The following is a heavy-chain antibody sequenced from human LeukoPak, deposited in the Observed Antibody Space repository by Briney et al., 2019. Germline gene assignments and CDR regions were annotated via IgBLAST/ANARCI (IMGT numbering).Heavy chain of an antibody. J-gene: IGHJ4*01. D-gene: IGHD1-14*01. CDR2: IYHDGST. CDR3: ARHVRQDHNYIDY. CDR1: GGSMSGHY. Sequence: SETLSLTCTVSGGSMSGHYWSWIRQTPGKGLEWIGYIYHDGSTNSNPSLKSRVTMSVDTSKNEFSLKLTSVIAADAAVYFCARHVRQDHNYIDYWDRGTLVTVSS. V-gene: IGHV4-59*08.